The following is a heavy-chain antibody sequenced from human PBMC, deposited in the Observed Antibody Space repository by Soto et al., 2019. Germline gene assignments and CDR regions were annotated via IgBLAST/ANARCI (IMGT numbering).Heavy chain of an antibody. CDR1: GFTFSSYA. D-gene: IGHD3-16*01. CDR3: AKQEDYDYIWGSQRPFDY. Sequence: GGSLRLSCAASGFTFSSYAMSWVRQAPGKGLEWVSAISGSGGSTYYEDSVKGRFTISRDNSKNTLYLQMNSLRAEDTAVYYCAKQEDYDYIWGSQRPFDYWGQGTLVTVSS. CDR2: ISGSGGST. J-gene: IGHJ4*02. V-gene: IGHV3-23*01.